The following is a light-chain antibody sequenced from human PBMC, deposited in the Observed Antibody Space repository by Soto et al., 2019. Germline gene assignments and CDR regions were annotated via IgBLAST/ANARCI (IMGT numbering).Light chain of an antibody. J-gene: IGKJ1*01. CDR2: DAS. CDR3: QQRERT. V-gene: IGKV3-11*01. CDR1: HSIISY. Sequence: EVVLTQSPATLSLSPGERATLSCRASHSIISYLAWYQQKPGQVPRLLIFDASTRATGIPARFSGSGSGTDFTLTISSLEPEDFAVYYCQQRERTFGQGTKVEI.